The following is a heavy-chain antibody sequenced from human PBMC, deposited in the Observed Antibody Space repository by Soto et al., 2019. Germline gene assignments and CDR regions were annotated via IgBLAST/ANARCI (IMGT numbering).Heavy chain of an antibody. CDR2: ISGSGGST. CDR1: GFTFSSYA. V-gene: IGHV3-23*01. J-gene: IGHJ6*03. CDR3: AKVPLDCSGGSCYSLYYYYYMDV. D-gene: IGHD2-15*01. Sequence: GGSLRLSCAASGFTFSSYAMSWVRQAPGKGLEWVSAISGSGGSTYYADSVKGRFTISRDNSKNTLYLQMNSLRAEDTAVYYCAKVPLDCSGGSCYSLYYYYYMDVWGKGTTVTVSS.